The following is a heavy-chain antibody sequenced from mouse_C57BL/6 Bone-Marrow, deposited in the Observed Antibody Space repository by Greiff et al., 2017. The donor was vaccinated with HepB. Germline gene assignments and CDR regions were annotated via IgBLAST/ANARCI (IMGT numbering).Heavy chain of an antibody. Sequence: VQLQQPGAELVMPGASVKLSCKASGYTFTSYWMHWVKQRPGQGLEWIGEIDPSDSYTNYNQKFKGKSTLTVDKSSSTAYMQLSSLTSEDSAVYYCARWGGSGLPYAMDYWGQGTSVTVSS. V-gene: IGHV1-69*01. CDR2: IDPSDSYT. CDR3: ARWGGSGLPYAMDY. CDR1: GYTFTSYW. D-gene: IGHD1-1*01. J-gene: IGHJ4*01.